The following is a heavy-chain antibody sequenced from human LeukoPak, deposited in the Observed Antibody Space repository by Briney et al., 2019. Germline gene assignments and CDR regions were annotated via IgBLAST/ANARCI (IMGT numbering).Heavy chain of an antibody. CDR2: IKEDGSEK. D-gene: IGHD3-16*02. V-gene: IGHV3-7*01. CDR1: GFIFRNYW. Sequence: GGSLRLSCAASGFIFRNYWMSWVGQAPGKGLEWVANIKEDGSEKYYVESVKGRFTISRDNAKNSLYLQMSSLRAEDTAVYYCARGVIIRGRLDPWGQGTLVTVSS. CDR3: ARGVIIRGRLDP. J-gene: IGHJ5*02.